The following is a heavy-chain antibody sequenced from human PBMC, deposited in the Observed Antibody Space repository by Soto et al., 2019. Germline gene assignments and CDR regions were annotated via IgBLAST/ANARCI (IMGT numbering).Heavy chain of an antibody. CDR1: GFTVSSNY. D-gene: IGHD3-16*01. CDR3: ARGGNRYDYIWGSYDY. V-gene: IGHV3-66*01. Sequence: EVQLVESGGGLVQPGGSLRLSCAASGFTVSSNYMSWVRQAPGKGLEWVSVIYSGGSTYYADSVKGRFTISRDNSKNTLHLQMNSLRAEDTAVYYCARGGNRYDYIWGSYDYWGQGTLVTVSS. CDR2: IYSGGST. J-gene: IGHJ4*02.